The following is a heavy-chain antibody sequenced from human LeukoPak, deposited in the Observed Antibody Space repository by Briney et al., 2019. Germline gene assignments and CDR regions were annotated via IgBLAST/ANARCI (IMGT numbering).Heavy chain of an antibody. V-gene: IGHV4-38-2*01. CDR2: IFHSGTT. J-gene: IGHJ4*02. CDR3: ANQYSSGWFYFDY. D-gene: IGHD6-19*01. Sequence: SETLCLTRAVSGNSLCSGYYWGWIGKSPGKGLEGFGSIFHSGTTYYNPPLKGRVTISVDTSKHQFSLKLNSVTAADTAVYYCANQYSSGWFYFDYWGQGTLVTVSS. CDR1: GNSLCSGYY.